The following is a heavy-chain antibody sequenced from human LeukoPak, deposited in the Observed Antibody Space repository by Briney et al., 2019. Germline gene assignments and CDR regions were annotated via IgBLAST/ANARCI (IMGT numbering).Heavy chain of an antibody. D-gene: IGHD4-17*01. J-gene: IGHJ4*02. V-gene: IGHV4-39*02. CDR2: IYYSGST. Sequence: SETLSLTCTVSGGSISSSSYYWGWIRQPPGKGLEWIGSIYYSGSTYYNPSLESRVTISVDTSKNQFSLKLSSVTAADTAVYYCARDGNDYDPAPSWGQGTLVTVSS. CDR1: GGSISSSSYY. CDR3: ARDGNDYDPAPS.